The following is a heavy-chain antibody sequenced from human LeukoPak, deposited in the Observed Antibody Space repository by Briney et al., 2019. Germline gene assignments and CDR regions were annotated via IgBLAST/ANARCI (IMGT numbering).Heavy chain of an antibody. D-gene: IGHD1-26*01. V-gene: IGHV3-64D*06. Sequence: PGGSLRLSCAASGFTFSSYAMHWVRQAPGKGLEYVSAISSNGGSTYYADSAKGRFTISRDNSKNTLYLQMSSLRAEDTAVYYCVKDESGSYYGFLDYWGQGTLVTVSS. CDR3: VKDESGSYYGFLDY. J-gene: IGHJ4*02. CDR1: GFTFSSYA. CDR2: ISSNGGST.